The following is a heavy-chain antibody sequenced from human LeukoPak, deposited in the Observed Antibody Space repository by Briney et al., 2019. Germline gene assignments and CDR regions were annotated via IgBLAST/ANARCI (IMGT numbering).Heavy chain of an antibody. CDR3: AVARAVPSYYFMDV. V-gene: IGHV3-11*01. CDR1: GFTFSQYY. D-gene: IGHD2-2*01. Sequence: GGSLRLSCAASGFTFSQYYMNWIRQAPGKGLEWISYISNTATTTYYADSVKGRFTISRDNAKNSLCLQMNSLRAEDTAVYYCAVARAVPSYYFMDVWGKGTTVTVSS. J-gene: IGHJ6*03. CDR2: ISNTATTT.